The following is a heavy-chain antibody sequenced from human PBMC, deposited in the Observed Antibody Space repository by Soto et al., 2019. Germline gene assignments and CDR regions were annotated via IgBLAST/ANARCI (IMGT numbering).Heavy chain of an antibody. Sequence: QVQLVQSGAEVKKPGASVKVSCKASGYTFTSYAMHWVRQAPGQRLEWMGWIYAGNGNTKYSQRFQGRVTITRDTSASTAYMELSSLRSEDTAVYYCARGPLVGVVVPAARPPHVWGKGTTVTVSS. V-gene: IGHV1-3*01. CDR2: IYAGNGNT. CDR1: GYTFTSYA. CDR3: ARGPLVGVVVPAARPPHV. J-gene: IGHJ6*04. D-gene: IGHD2-2*01.